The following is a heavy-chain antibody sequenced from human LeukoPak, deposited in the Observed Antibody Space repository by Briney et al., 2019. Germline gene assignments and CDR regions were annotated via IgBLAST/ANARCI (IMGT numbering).Heavy chain of an antibody. D-gene: IGHD3-10*01. CDR2: ISSSSSYI. V-gene: IGHV3-21*01. Sequence: PGGSLRLSCAASGFTFSSYSMNWVRQAPGKGLEWVSSISSSSSYIYYADSVKGRFTISRDNAKNSLYLQMNSLRAEDTAVYYCARSTRRITMVRGVTPVDYWGQGTLVTVSS. CDR3: ARSTRRITMVRGVTPVDY. CDR1: GFTFSSYS. J-gene: IGHJ4*02.